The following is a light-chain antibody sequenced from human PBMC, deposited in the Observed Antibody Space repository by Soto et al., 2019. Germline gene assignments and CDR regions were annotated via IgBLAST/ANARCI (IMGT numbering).Light chain of an antibody. Sequence: ASVGDTVTITCRASQSISSHVNWYQQKPGKAPNLLMYTASNLQSGVPSRFSGSGSETDFILTINSLQPDDFATYYCQQYKSNRRTFGQGTKVDI. J-gene: IGKJ1*01. CDR3: QQYKSNRRT. V-gene: IGKV1-39*01. CDR2: TAS. CDR1: QSISSH.